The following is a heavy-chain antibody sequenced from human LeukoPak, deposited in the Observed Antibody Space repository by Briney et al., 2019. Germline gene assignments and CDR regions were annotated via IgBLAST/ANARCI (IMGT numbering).Heavy chain of an antibody. V-gene: IGHV1-8*03. D-gene: IGHD6-13*01. J-gene: IGHJ6*03. Sequence: VASVKVSCKASGYTFTSYDINWVRQATGQGLEWMGWMNPNSGNTGYAQKFQGRVTITRNTSISTAYMELSSLRSEDTAVYYCARRNGYSSSWYLYYMDVWGKGTTVTVSS. CDR1: GYTFTSYD. CDR3: ARRNGYSSSWYLYYMDV. CDR2: MNPNSGNT.